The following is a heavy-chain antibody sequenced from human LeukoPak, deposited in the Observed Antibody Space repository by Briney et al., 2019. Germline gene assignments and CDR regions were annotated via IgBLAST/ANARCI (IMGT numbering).Heavy chain of an antibody. V-gene: IGHV3-23*01. J-gene: IGHJ4*02. Sequence: SGGSLRLSCAASGFTFSSYAMSWVRQAPGKGLEWVSTISGSGGSTDYADSVKGRFTISRDNSKNTLYLQMDSVGAEDTAEYYCATMGYDFWSGYWPDYWGQGTLVTVSS. CDR3: ATMGYDFWSGYWPDY. CDR2: ISGSGGST. CDR1: GFTFSSYA. D-gene: IGHD3-3*01.